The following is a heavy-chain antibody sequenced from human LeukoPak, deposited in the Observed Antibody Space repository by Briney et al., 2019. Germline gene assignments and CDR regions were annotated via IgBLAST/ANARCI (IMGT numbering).Heavy chain of an antibody. D-gene: IGHD2-15*01. CDR1: GYSYTNYW. V-gene: IGHV5-51*01. J-gene: IGHJ4*02. CDR3: ARWGGYCSGGNCYPLYYFDY. CDR2: INPRDSDT. Sequence: GESLKISCKGSGYSYTNYWISWVRQMPGKGLEWMGIINPRDSDTRYSPSFQGQVTISADKSISTAYLQWSSLKASDTAMYYCARWGGYCSGGNCYPLYYFDYWGQGTLVTVSS.